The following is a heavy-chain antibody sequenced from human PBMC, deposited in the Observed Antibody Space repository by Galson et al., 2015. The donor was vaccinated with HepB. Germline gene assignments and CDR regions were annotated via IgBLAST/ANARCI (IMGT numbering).Heavy chain of an antibody. CDR3: ARDLRTNWYFDL. D-gene: IGHD1-14*01. CDR2: IHSSSSTI. J-gene: IGHJ2*01. V-gene: IGHV3-48*01. CDR1: GFTFSSYS. Sequence: SLRLSCAASGFTFSSYSMNWVRQAPGKGLEWVSYIHSSSSTIYYADSVKGRFTISRDNAKNSLFLQMISLRGEDTAVYYCARDLRTNWYFDLWGRGTLVTVSS.